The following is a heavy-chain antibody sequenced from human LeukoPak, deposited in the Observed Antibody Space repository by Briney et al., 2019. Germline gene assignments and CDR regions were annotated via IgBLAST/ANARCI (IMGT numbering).Heavy chain of an antibody. CDR1: GFTFSSYG. D-gene: IGHD3-16*01. CDR2: VSATGYTT. CDR3: ARDLHPRLTGYFDY. J-gene: IGHJ4*02. Sequence: GGSLRLSCVASGFTFSSYGMSWVRQAPGKGLEWVSYVSATGYTTSYADSVEGRFTVSRDNSKNTLYLEMRSLRAEDTAVYYCARDLHPRLTGYFDYWGQGTLVTVSS. V-gene: IGHV3-23*01.